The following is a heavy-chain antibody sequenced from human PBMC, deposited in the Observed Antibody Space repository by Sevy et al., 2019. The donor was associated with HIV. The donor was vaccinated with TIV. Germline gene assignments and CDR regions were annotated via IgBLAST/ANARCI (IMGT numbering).Heavy chain of an antibody. J-gene: IGHJ4*02. CDR3: ARDPTRYRNSAGYLFDY. CDR1: AFTFSSYA. CDR2: ISYNDGSNK. Sequence: GGSLRLSCAASAFTFSSYAMHWVRQAPGKGLEWVAVISYNDGSNKFYADSVKGRFTISRDNSKNTVYLQMNSLRPEDTALYYCARDPTRYRNSAGYLFDYWGQGTLVTVSS. D-gene: IGHD3-16*02. V-gene: IGHV3-30-3*01.